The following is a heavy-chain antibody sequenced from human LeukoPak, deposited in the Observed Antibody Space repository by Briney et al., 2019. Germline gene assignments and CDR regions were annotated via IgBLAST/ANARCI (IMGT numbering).Heavy chain of an antibody. D-gene: IGHD3-10*01. Sequence: GGSLRLSCAASGFTFSSYSMNWVRQAPGKGMEWVSSISSSSSYIYYADSVKGRFTISRDNAKNSLYLQMNSLRAEDTAVYYCARLFGGVTTFDYWGQGALVTVSS. J-gene: IGHJ4*02. CDR1: GFTFSSYS. V-gene: IGHV3-21*01. CDR3: ARLFGGVTTFDY. CDR2: ISSSSSYI.